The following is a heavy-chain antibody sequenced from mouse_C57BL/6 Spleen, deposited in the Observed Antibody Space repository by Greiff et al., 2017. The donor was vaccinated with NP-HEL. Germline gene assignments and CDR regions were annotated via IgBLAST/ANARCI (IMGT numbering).Heavy chain of an antibody. CDR1: GYTFTSYW. CDR3: ARRDDPSYYFDY. D-gene: IGHD2-3*01. Sequence: QVQLKQPGAELVKPGASVKLSCKASGYTFTSYWMQWVKQRPGQGLEWIGEIDPSDSYTNYNQKFKGKATLTVDTSSSTAYMQLSSLTSEDSAVYYCARRDDPSYYFDYWGQGTTLTVSS. CDR2: IDPSDSYT. J-gene: IGHJ2*01. V-gene: IGHV1-50*01.